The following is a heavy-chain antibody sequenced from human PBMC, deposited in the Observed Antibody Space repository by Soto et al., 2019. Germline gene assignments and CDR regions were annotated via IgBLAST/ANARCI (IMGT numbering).Heavy chain of an antibody. CDR3: ARGKKVELRVIGYYYYYMDV. CDR1: GYTFTSYD. CDR2: MNPNSGNT. Sequence: GASVKVSCKASGYTFTSYDINWVRRATGQGLEWMGWMNPNSGNTGYAQKFQGRVTMTRNTSISTAYMELSSLRSEDTAVYYCARGKKVELRVIGYYYYYMDVWGKGTTVTVSS. V-gene: IGHV1-8*01. J-gene: IGHJ6*03. D-gene: IGHD1-7*01.